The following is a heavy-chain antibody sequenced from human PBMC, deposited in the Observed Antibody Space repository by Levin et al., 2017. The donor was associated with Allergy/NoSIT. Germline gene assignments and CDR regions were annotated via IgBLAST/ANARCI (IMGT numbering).Heavy chain of an antibody. J-gene: IGHJ6*02. CDR3: ARDLKEEDYYGMDV. Sequence: GGSLLLSFSFSFFSFCIFFIFFFLFSSFPFLSFVAVLSYAGSNKYYADSVKGRFTISRDNSKNTLYLQMNSLRAEDTAVYYCARDLKEEDYYGMDVWGQGTTVTVSS. V-gene: IGHV3-30*01. CDR1: FFSFCIFF. CDR2: LSYAGSNK.